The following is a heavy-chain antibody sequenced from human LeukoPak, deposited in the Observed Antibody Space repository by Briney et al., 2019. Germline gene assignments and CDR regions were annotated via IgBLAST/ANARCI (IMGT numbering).Heavy chain of an antibody. V-gene: IGHV3-48*01. J-gene: IGHJ1*01. CDR1: GFTFSSYG. CDR2: ISSSISTI. Sequence: GGSLRLSCAASGFTFSSYGMNWVRQAPGKGLEWVSYISSSISTISYTDSVKGRFTISRDNAKNSLYLQMNNLRVEDTAVYYCARGEYYYDGGYWGQGTLVTVSS. D-gene: IGHD3-22*01. CDR3: ARGEYYYDGGY.